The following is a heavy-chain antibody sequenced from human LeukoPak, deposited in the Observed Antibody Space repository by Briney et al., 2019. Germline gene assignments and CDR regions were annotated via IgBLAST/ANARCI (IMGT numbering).Heavy chain of an antibody. CDR3: ARDPLIAVAGIYFGY. Sequence: AGGSLRLSCAASGFTFSNYWMNWVRQAPGKGLEWVANIKEDGSEKNYVDSVKGRFTISRDNAKNSLYLQMSSLRAEDTAVYYCARDPLIAVAGIYFGYWGQGTLVTVSS. J-gene: IGHJ4*02. D-gene: IGHD6-19*01. CDR2: IKEDGSEK. CDR1: GFTFSNYW. V-gene: IGHV3-7*05.